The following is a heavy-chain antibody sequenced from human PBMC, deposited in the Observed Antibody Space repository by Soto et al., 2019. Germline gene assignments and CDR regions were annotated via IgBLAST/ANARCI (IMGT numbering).Heavy chain of an antibody. V-gene: IGHV1-18*01. CDR1: GYTFTASG. CDR3: ARWDDYGASDQYHFDH. D-gene: IGHD4-17*01. CDR2: TSIYNGHT. Sequence: VASVKVSCKASGYTFTASGISCVRQAPGQGLEWMGWTSIYNGHTEYSPKFLGRVVMTTDTSADTAYLELRSLRPDDAALYYCARWDDYGASDQYHFDHWGQGTLVTVSS. J-gene: IGHJ4*02.